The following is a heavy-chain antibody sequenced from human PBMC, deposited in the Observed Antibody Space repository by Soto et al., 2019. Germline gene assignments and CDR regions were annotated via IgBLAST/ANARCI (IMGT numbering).Heavy chain of an antibody. CDR3: ASIASSGYPFDY. CDR1: GGSFSGYY. Sequence: LSLTCAVYGGSFSGYYWSWIRQPPGKGLEWIGEINHSGSTNYNPSLKSRVTISVDTSKNQFSLKLSSVTAADTAVYYCASIASSGYPFDYWGQGTLVTVSS. CDR2: INHSGST. V-gene: IGHV4-34*01. D-gene: IGHD3-22*01. J-gene: IGHJ4*02.